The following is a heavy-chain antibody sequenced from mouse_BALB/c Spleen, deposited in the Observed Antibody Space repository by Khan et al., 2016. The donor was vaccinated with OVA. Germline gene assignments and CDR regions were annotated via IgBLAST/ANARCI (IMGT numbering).Heavy chain of an antibody. J-gene: IGHJ2*01. D-gene: IGHD1-1*01. CDR2: INPSTGYT. V-gene: IGHV1-7*01. Sequence: QVQLKESGAELAKPGASVKMSCTASGYTFINYWILWVKQRPGQGLEWIGYINPSTGYTEYNQNFKDKATLTADKSSSTAYMQLSSLTSEDSAVYDCARRGLRWYFDYWGQGTTLTVSS. CDR1: GYTFINYW. CDR3: ARRGLRWYFDY.